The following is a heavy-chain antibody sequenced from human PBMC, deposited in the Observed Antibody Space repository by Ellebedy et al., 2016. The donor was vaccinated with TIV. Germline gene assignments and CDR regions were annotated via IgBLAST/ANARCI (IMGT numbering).Heavy chain of an antibody. D-gene: IGHD5-18*01. Sequence: ASVKVSCXPSGGTFNKYAISWVRQAPGQGLEWMGGIVAIFGTAKHAQKFQGRVTITADEGTRTAYMELSSLRSEDTAVYYCARGRGYNYGYPTEGGLFDSWGQGTLVTVSS. V-gene: IGHV1-69*13. J-gene: IGHJ4*02. CDR3: ARGRGYNYGYPTEGGLFDS. CDR1: GGTFNKYA. CDR2: IVAIFGTA.